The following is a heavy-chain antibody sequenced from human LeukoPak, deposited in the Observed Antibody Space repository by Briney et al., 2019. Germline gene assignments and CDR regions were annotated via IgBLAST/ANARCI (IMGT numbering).Heavy chain of an antibody. CDR1: GFTFRNFA. CDR2: VSSDGTYT. CDR3: ARGLSFSAVAGTDY. J-gene: IGHJ4*02. D-gene: IGHD6-19*01. Sequence: PGRSLRLSCAASGFTFRNFAMHWVRQAPGKGLEYVSAVSSDGTYTDYADSVKGRFTISRDNSKNTLYLQMNSLRAEDTAVYYCARGLSFSAVAGTDYWGQGTLVTVS. V-gene: IGHV3-64*04.